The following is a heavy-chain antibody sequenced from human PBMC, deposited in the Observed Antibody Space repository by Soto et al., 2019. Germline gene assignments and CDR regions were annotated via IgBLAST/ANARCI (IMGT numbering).Heavy chain of an antibody. CDR3: ASAMGGTRNSLNM. CDR2: INSDGSST. D-gene: IGHD6-19*01. V-gene: IGHV3-74*01. J-gene: IGHJ3*02. CDR1: RFTFSTYW. Sequence: EVQLVESGGGLVQPGGSLRLSCTTSRFTFSTYWMHWVRQDPGKGLLWVSRINSDGSSTNYADSVKGRFTISRDNAKSTLWLQMNSLRAEDTAVYYCASAMGGTRNSLNMWGQGTMVTVSS.